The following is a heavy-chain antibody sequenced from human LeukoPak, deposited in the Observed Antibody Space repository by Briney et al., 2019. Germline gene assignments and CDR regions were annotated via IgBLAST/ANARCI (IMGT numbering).Heavy chain of an antibody. J-gene: IGHJ3*02. CDR1: GYTFTGYY. CDR2: INPNSGGT. D-gene: IGHD4-17*01. Sequence: ASVKVSCKASGYTFTGYYMHWVRQAPGQGLEWVGWINPNSGGTNYAQKFQGRVTMTRDTSISTAYMELSRLRSDDTAVYYCATTVTTEADAFDIWGQGTMVTVSS. V-gene: IGHV1-2*02. CDR3: ATTVTTEADAFDI.